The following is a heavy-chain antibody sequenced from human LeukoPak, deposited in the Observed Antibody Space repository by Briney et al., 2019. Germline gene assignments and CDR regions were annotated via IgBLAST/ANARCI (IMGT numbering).Heavy chain of an antibody. CDR1: GFTFSSYA. CDR2: ISYDGSNK. D-gene: IGHD3-22*01. J-gene: IGHJ4*02. CDR3: ARDRSYYDSSGYYLFDY. V-gene: IGHV3-30*04. Sequence: GGSLRLSCAASGFTFSSYAMHWVRQAPGKGLEWVAVISYDGSNKYYADSMKGRFTISRDNSKNTLYLQMNSLRAEDTAVYYCARDRSYYDSSGYYLFDYWGQGTLVTVSS.